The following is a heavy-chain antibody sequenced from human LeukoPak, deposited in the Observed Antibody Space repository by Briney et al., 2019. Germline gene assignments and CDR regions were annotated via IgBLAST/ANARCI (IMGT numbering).Heavy chain of an antibody. CDR1: GFNFNTYT. D-gene: IGHD4-17*01. CDR2: ISSDSSYI. J-gene: IGHJ4*02. Sequence: GGSLRLSCAASGFNFNTYTMNWVRQAPGKGLEWVSSISSDSSYIYYADAVHGRFTVSRDNAKYSLYLQMNSLRAEDTAVYYCARNTHYGDYGVYWGQGTLVTVSS. V-gene: IGHV3-21*01. CDR3: ARNTHYGDYGVY.